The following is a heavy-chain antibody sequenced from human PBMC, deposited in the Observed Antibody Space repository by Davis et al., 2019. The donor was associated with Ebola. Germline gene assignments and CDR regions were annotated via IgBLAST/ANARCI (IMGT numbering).Heavy chain of an antibody. V-gene: IGHV3-11*06. D-gene: IGHD3-10*01. CDR2: ISSSSSYT. J-gene: IGHJ6*02. CDR1: GFTFSDYY. Sequence: GESLKISCAASGFTFSDYYMRWIRQAPGKGLEWVSYISSSSSYTNYADSVKGRFTISRDNAKNSLYLQMNSLRAEDTAVYYCARKSGSSVSYCMDVWGQGTTVTVSS. CDR3: ARKSGSSVSYCMDV.